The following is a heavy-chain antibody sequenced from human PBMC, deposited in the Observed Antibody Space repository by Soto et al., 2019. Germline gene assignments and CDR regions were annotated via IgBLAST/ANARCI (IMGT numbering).Heavy chain of an antibody. Sequence: QVQLVESGEGVVQPGRSLRLSCAASGFTFSSYGMHWVRQAPGKGLEWVAVISYDGSNKYYADSVKGRFTISRDNSKNTLYLQMNSLRAEDTAVYYCAPRRVAVAGNWGQGTLVTVSS. CDR1: GFTFSSYG. J-gene: IGHJ4*02. CDR2: ISYDGSNK. CDR3: APRRVAVAGN. V-gene: IGHV3-30*03. D-gene: IGHD6-19*01.